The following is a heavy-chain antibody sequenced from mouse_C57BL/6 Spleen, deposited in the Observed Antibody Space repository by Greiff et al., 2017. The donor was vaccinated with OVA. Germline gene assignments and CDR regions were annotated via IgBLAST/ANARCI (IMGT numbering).Heavy chain of an antibody. CDR2: IHPNSGST. J-gene: IGHJ1*03. CDR3: ARDYYGSRGYFDV. Sequence: QVQLQQPGAELVKPGASVKLSCKASGYTFTSYWMHWVKQRPGQGLEWIGMIHPNSGSTNYNEKLKSKATLTVDKSSSTAYMQLSSLTSEDSAVYYSARDYYGSRGYFDVWGTGTTVTVSS. V-gene: IGHV1-64*01. CDR1: GYTFTSYW. D-gene: IGHD1-1*01.